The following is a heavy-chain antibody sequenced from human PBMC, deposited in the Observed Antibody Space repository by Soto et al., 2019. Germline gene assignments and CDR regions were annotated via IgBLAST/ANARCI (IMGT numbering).Heavy chain of an antibody. D-gene: IGHD3-3*01. J-gene: IGHJ6*02. CDR2: IIPIFGTA. Sequence: SVKVSCKASGGTFSSYAISWVRQAPGQGLEWMGGIIPIFGTANYAQKFQGRVTITADKATITAYIELSSLRSEDTAVYYCARGDLTIFGVVTDYYYGMDVWGQGTTVPVSS. V-gene: IGHV1-69*06. CDR1: GGTFSSYA. CDR3: ARGDLTIFGVVTDYYYGMDV.